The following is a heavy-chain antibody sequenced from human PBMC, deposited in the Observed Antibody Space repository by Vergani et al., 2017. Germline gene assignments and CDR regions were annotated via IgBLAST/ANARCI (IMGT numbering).Heavy chain of an antibody. D-gene: IGHD5-24*01. CDR3: ARASRDGYNPYYFDY. V-gene: IGHV3-33*01. CDR1: GFTFSSYG. Sequence: QVQLVESGGGVVQPGRSLRLSCAASGFTFSSYGMHWVRQAPGKGLEWVAVIWYDGSNKYYADSVKGRFTISRDKSKNTLYLQMNSLRAEDTAVYYCARASRDGYNPYYFDYWGQGTLVTVSS. CDR2: IWYDGSNK. J-gene: IGHJ4*02.